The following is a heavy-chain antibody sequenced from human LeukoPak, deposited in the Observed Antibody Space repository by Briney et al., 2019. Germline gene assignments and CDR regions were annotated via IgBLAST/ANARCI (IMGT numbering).Heavy chain of an antibody. Sequence: PGGSLRLSCAASGFTFSSYAMSWVRQAPGKGLEWVSGISWNSGSIGYADSVKGRFTISRDNSKNTLYLQMNSLRAEDTAVYYCAKDRQWLGVFDYWGQGTLVTVSS. D-gene: IGHD6-19*01. J-gene: IGHJ4*02. CDR2: ISWNSGSI. CDR1: GFTFSSYA. CDR3: AKDRQWLGVFDY. V-gene: IGHV3-23*01.